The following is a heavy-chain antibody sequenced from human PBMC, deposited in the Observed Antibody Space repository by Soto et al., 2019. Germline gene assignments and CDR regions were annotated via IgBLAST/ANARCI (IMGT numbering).Heavy chain of an antibody. CDR1: GYIFTSYY. V-gene: IGHV1-46*01. CDR3: AREWPVTSDY. Sequence: ASVKVSFKACGYIFTSYYMHWLRQAPGQGLEWVGIINPSGGSTSYAQKFQGRVTMTRDTSTSTVYMELSSLRSEDTAVYYCAREWPVTSDYWGQGTLVTVSS. J-gene: IGHJ4*02. D-gene: IGHD4-17*01. CDR2: INPSGGST.